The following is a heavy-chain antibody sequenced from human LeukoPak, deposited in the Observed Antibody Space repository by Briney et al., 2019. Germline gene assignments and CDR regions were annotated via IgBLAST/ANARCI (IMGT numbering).Heavy chain of an antibody. V-gene: IGHV1-69*01. CDR1: GGTFSSYA. D-gene: IGHD1-26*01. CDR3: ASVGELPPDGDLDY. Sequence: SVKASCKASGGTFSSYAISWVRQAPGQGLEWMGGIIPIFGTANYAQKFQGRVTITADESTSTAYMELSSLRSEDTAVYYCASVGELPPDGDLDYWGQGTLVTVSS. J-gene: IGHJ4*02. CDR2: IIPIFGTA.